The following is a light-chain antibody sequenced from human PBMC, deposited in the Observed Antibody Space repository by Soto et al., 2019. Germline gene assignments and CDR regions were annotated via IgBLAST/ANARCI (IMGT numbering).Light chain of an antibody. V-gene: IGKV3-20*01. CDR1: QSVSSSY. Sequence: EIVLTQSPGTLSLSPGERATLSCRASQSVSSSYLAWYQQKPGQAPRLLIYVASIRATGIPDRFSGSGSGTDFTLTISRLEPEDFAVYYCQQYGRSPGVAFGGGTKVEIK. J-gene: IGKJ4*01. CDR3: QQYGRSPGVA. CDR2: VAS.